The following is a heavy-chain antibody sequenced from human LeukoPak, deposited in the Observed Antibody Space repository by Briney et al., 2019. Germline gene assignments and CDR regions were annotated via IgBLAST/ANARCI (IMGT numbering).Heavy chain of an antibody. CDR1: GYIFTSYG. J-gene: IGHJ4*02. V-gene: IGHV1-18*01. CDR3: ARDIRLGELSPVLDY. D-gene: IGHD3-16*02. Sequence: GASVKVSCKASGYIFTSYGISWVRQAPGQGLEWMGWISAYNGNTNYAQKLQGRVTMTTDTSTSTAYMELRSLRSDDTAVYYCARDIRLGELSPVLDYWGQGTLVTVSS. CDR2: ISAYNGNT.